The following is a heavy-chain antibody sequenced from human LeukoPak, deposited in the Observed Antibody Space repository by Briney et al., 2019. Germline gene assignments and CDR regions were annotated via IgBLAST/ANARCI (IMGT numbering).Heavy chain of an antibody. D-gene: IGHD6-6*01. CDR2: ISSSSSYI. CDR1: GFTFSSYS. J-gene: IGHJ4*02. V-gene: IGHV3-21*01. CDR3: AAGYSSSSGSNGY. Sequence: GGSLRLPCAASGFTFSSYSMNWVRQAPGKGLEWVSSISSSSSYIYYADSVKGRFTISRDNAKNSLYLQMNSLRAEDTAVYYCAAGYSSSSGSNGYWGQGTLVTVSS.